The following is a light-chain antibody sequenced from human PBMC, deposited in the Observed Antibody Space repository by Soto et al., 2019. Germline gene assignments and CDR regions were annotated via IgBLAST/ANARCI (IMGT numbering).Light chain of an antibody. V-gene: IGLV2-14*03. Sequence: QSALTQPASVSGSPGQSITISCTGTSSDVGGYNYVSWYQQQSGKAPKLMIYEVSNRPSGVSNRFSGSKSGNTASLTISGLQAEDEADYYCSSYTTSSTLDVLFGGGTKVTVL. J-gene: IGLJ2*01. CDR2: EVS. CDR3: SSYTTSSTLDVL. CDR1: SSDVGGYNY.